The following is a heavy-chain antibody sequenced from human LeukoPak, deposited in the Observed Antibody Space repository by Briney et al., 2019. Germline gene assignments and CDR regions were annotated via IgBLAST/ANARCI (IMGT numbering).Heavy chain of an antibody. CDR2: ISGSGGST. J-gene: IGHJ4*02. D-gene: IGHD2-21*01. CDR1: GFTFSSYA. Sequence: GGSLRLSCAASGFTFSSYAMSWVRQAPGKGLEWVSAISGSGGSTYYADSVKGRFTISRDNAKNTLYLQMNSLRAEDTAVYYCARGDRHGYFFDYWGQGTLVTVSS. CDR3: ARGDRHGYFFDY. V-gene: IGHV3-23*01.